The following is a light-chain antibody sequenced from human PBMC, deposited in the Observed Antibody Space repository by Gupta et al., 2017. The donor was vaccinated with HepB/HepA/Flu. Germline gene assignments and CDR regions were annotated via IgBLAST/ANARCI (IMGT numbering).Light chain of an antibody. Sequence: DIQMTQSPSSLSASVGDRVTITCRASQRISSYLNWYQQKPGKAPHLLIYGASTLQRGVPSRFSGSGSGTDFTLTISSLHPEDFATYYRQQSSDTPHTFGPGTRLESK. CDR1: QRISSY. V-gene: IGKV1-39*01. CDR2: GAS. J-gene: IGKJ2*01. CDR3: QQSSDTPHT.